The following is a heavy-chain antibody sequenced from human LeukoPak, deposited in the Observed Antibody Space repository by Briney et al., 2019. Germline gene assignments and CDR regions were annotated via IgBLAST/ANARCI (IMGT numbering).Heavy chain of an antibody. J-gene: IGHJ4*02. D-gene: IGHD4-17*01. CDR1: GFTFSSYG. CDR3: ERDNYDYGDYYFDY. Sequence: GGSLRLSCGVSGFTFSSYGMNWLRQAPGKGLEWVSFISSGSRSIYYADSVKGRFTISRDNAKNSLYLQMNSLRTEDTAVYYCERDNYDYGDYYFDYWGQGTLVTVSS. V-gene: IGHV3-21*01. CDR2: ISSGSRSI.